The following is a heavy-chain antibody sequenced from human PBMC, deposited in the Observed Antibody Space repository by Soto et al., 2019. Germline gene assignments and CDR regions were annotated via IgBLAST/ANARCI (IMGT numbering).Heavy chain of an antibody. Sequence: PGGSLRLSCAASGFTFTTYWMAWVRRAPGKGLEWVANIKQDGSERYYVDSVKGRFTISRDNAKSSLYLQMNSLRAEDTAVYYCARDSGTSDYWGQGTLVTVSS. D-gene: IGHD1-26*01. J-gene: IGHJ4*02. V-gene: IGHV3-7*01. CDR3: ARDSGTSDY. CDR2: IKQDGSER. CDR1: GFTFTTYW.